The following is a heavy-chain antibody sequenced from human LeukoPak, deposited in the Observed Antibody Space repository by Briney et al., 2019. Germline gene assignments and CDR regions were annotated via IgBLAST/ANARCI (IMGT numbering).Heavy chain of an antibody. CDR1: GYTFTGYY. Sequence: GASAKVSCKASGYTFTGYYMHCVRQAPGQGLEWMGWINPNSGGTNYAQKFQGRVTMTRDTSISTAYMELSRLRSDDTAVYYYARANDNDWERLQAYDSSGYYWVYWGQGTLVTVSS. CDR2: INPNSGGT. V-gene: IGHV1-2*02. CDR3: ARANDNDWERLQAYDSSGYYWVY. J-gene: IGHJ4*02. D-gene: IGHD3-22*01.